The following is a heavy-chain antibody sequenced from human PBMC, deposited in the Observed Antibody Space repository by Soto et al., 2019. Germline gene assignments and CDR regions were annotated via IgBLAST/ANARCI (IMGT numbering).Heavy chain of an antibody. Sequence: QVQLLQSGAEVKKPGASVKVSCKVSGHTLTELSMHWVRQAPGRGLEWMGGFDPEDGETISAQKFQGRVTMTEDTSTDSTDMELPSLRCEDAAVYYCAAGGTSGLHSPCDYWGQGTLVTISS. J-gene: IGHJ4*02. V-gene: IGHV1-24*01. CDR2: FDPEDGET. D-gene: IGHD1-1*01. CDR3: AAGGTSGLHSPCDY. CDR1: GHTLTELS.